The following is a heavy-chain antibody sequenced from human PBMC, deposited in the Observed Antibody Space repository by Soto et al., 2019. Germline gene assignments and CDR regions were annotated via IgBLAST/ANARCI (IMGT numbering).Heavy chain of an antibody. CDR1: GFTFRGHA. CDR3: AQDRAAAAYGI. CDR2: ISGSGDST. D-gene: IGHD6-13*01. J-gene: IGHJ4*02. V-gene: IGHV3-23*01. Sequence: GGSDRHSGATSGFTFRGHALGGVRQAPGKGLEWVSAISGSGDSTYYIDSVKGRFTISRDNSKNTLYLQMNSLRAEDTAVYYCAQDRAAAAYGIWGQGTVVTVSS.